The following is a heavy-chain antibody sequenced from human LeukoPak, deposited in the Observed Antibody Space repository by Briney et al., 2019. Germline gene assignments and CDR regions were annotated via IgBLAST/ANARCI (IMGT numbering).Heavy chain of an antibody. J-gene: IGHJ4*02. CDR2: ITGSGGST. CDR3: AKGGGSSWYYFDY. V-gene: IGHV3-23*01. CDR1: GFTFSLYA. Sequence: PGGSLRLSCAASGFTFSLYAMSWVRQAPGKELEWVSTITGSGGSTYYADSVRGRFTISRDNSKNTLYLQMISLRAEDTAVYYCAKGGGSSWYYFDYWGQGTLVTVSS. D-gene: IGHD6-13*01.